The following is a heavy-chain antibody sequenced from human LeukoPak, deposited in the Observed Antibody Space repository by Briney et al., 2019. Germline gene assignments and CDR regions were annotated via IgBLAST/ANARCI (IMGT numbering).Heavy chain of an antibody. Sequence: ASVKVSCKASGYTFTGYYMHWVRQAPGQGLEWMGWINPNSGGTNYAQTFQGRVTMTRDTSITTAYMELSRLRSDDTAVYYCARDTGSYGHDPWGQGTLVTVSS. CDR1: GYTFTGYY. V-gene: IGHV1-2*02. CDR3: ARDTGSYGHDP. J-gene: IGHJ5*02. CDR2: INPNSGGT. D-gene: IGHD1-26*01.